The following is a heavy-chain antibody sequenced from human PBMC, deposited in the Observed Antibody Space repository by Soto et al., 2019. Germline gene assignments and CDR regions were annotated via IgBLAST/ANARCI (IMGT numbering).Heavy chain of an antibody. CDR2: ISSSRSTK. Sequence: HCGAAGECIFIGGSSNCVRKAPGKGLEWVSYISSSRSTKYYADSVKGRFTMSRDNAKNSLYLQMNSLRDEDTAVYYCAREGYPIDYWGQGTLVTVSS. V-gene: IGHV3-48*02. CDR3: AREGYPIDY. J-gene: IGHJ4*02. D-gene: IGHD6-13*01. CDR1: ECIFIGGS.